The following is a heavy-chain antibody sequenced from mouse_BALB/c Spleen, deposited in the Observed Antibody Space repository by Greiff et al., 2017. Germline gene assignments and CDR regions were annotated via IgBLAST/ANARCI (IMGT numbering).Heavy chain of an antibody. V-gene: IGHV1S56*01. Sequence: VQLQQSGPGLVKPGASVKMSCKASGYTFTSYYIHWVKQRPGQGLEWIGWIYPGDGSTKYNEKFKGKTTLTADKSSSTAYMLLSSLTSEDSAIYFCARRGNYYAMDYWGQGTSVTVSS. CDR2: IYPGDGST. CDR1: GYTFTSYY. CDR3: ARRGNYYAMDY. D-gene: IGHD2-1*01. J-gene: IGHJ4*01.